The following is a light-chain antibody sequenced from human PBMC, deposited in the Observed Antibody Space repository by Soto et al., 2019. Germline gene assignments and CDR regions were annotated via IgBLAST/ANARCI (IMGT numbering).Light chain of an antibody. CDR2: AAS. J-gene: IGKJ5*01. CDR3: QQANSFPIT. Sequence: DIQMTQSPSSGTASVGERVTITFRASQDVRSWLTWYQHKPGKPPKVLISAASSLQGGVPSRFSGSGSGTEFSLTISSLQPEDFATYFCQQANSFPITFGQGTRLEIK. V-gene: IGKV1D-12*01. CDR1: QDVRSW.